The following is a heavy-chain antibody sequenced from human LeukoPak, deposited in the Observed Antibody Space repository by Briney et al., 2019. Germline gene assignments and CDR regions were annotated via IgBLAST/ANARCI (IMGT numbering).Heavy chain of an antibody. D-gene: IGHD3-22*01. CDR2: INHSGST. V-gene: IGHV4-34*01. CDR1: GGSFSGYY. J-gene: IGHJ5*02. CDR3: ARGLKLYYYDSSGYWFDP. Sequence: PSETLSLTCAVYGGSFSGYYWSWIRQPPGKGLEWIGEINHSGSTNYNPSLKSRVTISVDTSKNQFSLKLSSVTAADTAVYYCARGLKLYYYDSSGYWFDPWGQGTLVTVSS.